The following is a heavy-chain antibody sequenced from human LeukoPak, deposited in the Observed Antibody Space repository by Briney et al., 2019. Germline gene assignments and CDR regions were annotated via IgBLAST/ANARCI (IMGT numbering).Heavy chain of an antibody. J-gene: IGHJ6*03. CDR3: ARGVSGYCSSTSCPDYYYMDV. V-gene: IGHV1-69*05. Sequence: SVKVSCKASGGTFSSYAISWVRQAPGQGLEWMGGIIPIFGTANYAQKFQGRVTITTDESTSTAYMELSSLRSEDTAGYYCARGVSGYCSSTSCPDYYYMDVWGKGTTVTVSS. D-gene: IGHD2-2*01. CDR1: GGTFSSYA. CDR2: IIPIFGTA.